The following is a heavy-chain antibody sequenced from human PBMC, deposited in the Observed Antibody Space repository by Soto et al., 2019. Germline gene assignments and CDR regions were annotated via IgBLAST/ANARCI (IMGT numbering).Heavy chain of an antibody. CDR1: GGSISSSSYY. CDR2: IYYSGST. J-gene: IGHJ5*02. CDR3: ASTSSGWYDWFYP. D-gene: IGHD6-19*01. Sequence: PSETLSLTCTVSGGSISSSSYYWGWIRQPPGKGLEWIGIIYYSGSTYYNPSLKSRVTISVDTSKNQLSLMLSSVTAADTAVYYCASTSSGWYDWFYPWGQGTLVTVSS. V-gene: IGHV4-39*01.